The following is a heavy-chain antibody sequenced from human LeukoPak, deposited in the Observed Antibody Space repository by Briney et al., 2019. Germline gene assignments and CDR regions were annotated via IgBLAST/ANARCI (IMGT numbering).Heavy chain of an antibody. CDR2: IYYSGST. J-gene: IGHJ6*02. V-gene: IGHV4-59*11. CDR1: GGSISSHY. Sequence: SETLSLTCTVSGGSISSHYWSWIRQPPGKGLEWIGYIYYSGSTSYNPSLKSRVTISVDTSKNQFSLKLSSVTAADTAVYYCARSRRRTVTTYYYYYGMDVWGQGTTVTVSS. D-gene: IGHD4-17*01. CDR3: ARSRRRTVTTYYYYYGMDV.